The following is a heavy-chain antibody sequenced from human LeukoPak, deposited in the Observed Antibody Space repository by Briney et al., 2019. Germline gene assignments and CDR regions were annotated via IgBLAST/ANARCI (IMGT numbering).Heavy chain of an antibody. J-gene: IGHJ5*02. Sequence: SQTLSLTCTVSGGSISSGSYYWSWIRQPAGKGLEWIGRIYTSGSTNYNPSLKSRVTISVDTSKNQFSLKLSSVTAADTAVYYCTRDLLGATGRFDPWGQGILVTVSS. D-gene: IGHD1-26*01. CDR1: GGSISSGSYY. CDR2: IYTSGST. V-gene: IGHV4-61*02. CDR3: TRDLLGATGRFDP.